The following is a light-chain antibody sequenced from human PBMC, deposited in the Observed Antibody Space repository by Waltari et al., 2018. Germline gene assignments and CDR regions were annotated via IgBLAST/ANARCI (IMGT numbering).Light chain of an antibody. CDR1: SSDVGGFNY. V-gene: IGLV2-14*03. CDR2: DVT. Sequence: QSALTQPVSVSGSPGQSITISCTGTSSDVGGFNYVSLYQHHPGKAPKLMIYDVTKRPSGVSNRFSGSGSGNTASLTISGLQSEDEAYYYCSSYIRISASWVFGGGTKLTVL. CDR3: SSYIRISASWV. J-gene: IGLJ3*02.